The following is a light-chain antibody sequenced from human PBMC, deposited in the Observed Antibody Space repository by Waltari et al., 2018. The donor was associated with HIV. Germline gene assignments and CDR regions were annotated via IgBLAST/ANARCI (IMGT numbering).Light chain of an antibody. CDR3: CSYAGTSTYV. CDR2: AVT. Sequence: QSALTQPASVSGSPGQSNTISCTGPSSDVPSYHLVSWYQHHPGKAPKVMIYAVTKRPSGVSDRFSGSKSGNTASLTISGLQAEDEADYYCCSYAGTSTYVFGTGTKVTVL. CDR1: SSDVPSYHL. V-gene: IGLV2-23*02. J-gene: IGLJ1*01.